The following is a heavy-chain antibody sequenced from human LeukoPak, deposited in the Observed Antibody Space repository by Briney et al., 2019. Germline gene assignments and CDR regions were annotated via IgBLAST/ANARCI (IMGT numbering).Heavy chain of an antibody. Sequence: GGSLRLSCAASGFTFSSYAMSWVRQAPGKGLEWVSAMSGSGGSTYYADSVKGRFTISRDNSKNTLYLQMNSLRAEDTAVYYCAKDLSSSGWYVDYYYGMDVWGQGTTVTVSS. D-gene: IGHD6-19*01. V-gene: IGHV3-23*01. CDR2: MSGSGGST. CDR1: GFTFSSYA. J-gene: IGHJ6*02. CDR3: AKDLSSSGWYVDYYYGMDV.